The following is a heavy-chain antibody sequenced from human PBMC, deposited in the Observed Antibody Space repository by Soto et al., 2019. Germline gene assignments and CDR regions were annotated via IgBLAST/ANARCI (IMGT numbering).Heavy chain of an antibody. CDR1: GFTFSSDA. J-gene: IGHJ4*02. CDR2: MSYDGSNK. Sequence: QVQLVESGGGVVQPGRSLRLSCAASGFTFSSDAMHRVRRAPGKGLEWMAVMSYDGSNKYYADSVKGRFTISRDNSKNTLYLQMNSLRPEDTALYYCATDGGAYWGQGTLVIVSS. D-gene: IGHD3-16*01. CDR3: ATDGGAY. V-gene: IGHV3-30-3*01.